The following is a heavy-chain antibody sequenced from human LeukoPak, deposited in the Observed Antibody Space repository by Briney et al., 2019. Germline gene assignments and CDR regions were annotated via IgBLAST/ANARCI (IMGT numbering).Heavy chain of an antibody. CDR1: GFTVSSNY. CDR2: ISSSGSTI. D-gene: IGHD3-3*01. Sequence: PGGSLRLSCAASGFTVSSNYMSWIRQAPGKGLEWVSYISSSGSTIYYADSVKGRFTISRDNAKNSLYLQMNSLRAEDTAVYYCARRDFWSGYNYWGQGTLVTVSS. CDR3: ARRDFWSGYNY. V-gene: IGHV3-11*04. J-gene: IGHJ4*02.